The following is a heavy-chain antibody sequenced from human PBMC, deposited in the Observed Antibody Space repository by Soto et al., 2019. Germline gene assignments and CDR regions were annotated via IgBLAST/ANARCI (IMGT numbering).Heavy chain of an antibody. V-gene: IGHV1-69*13. CDR2: IIPIFGTA. J-gene: IGHJ4*02. D-gene: IGHD2-2*01. Sequence: ASVKVSCKASGGTFSSYAISWVRQAPGQGLEWMGGIIPIFGTANYAQKFQGRVTITADESTSTAYMELSSLRSEDTAVYYCATATYDYGDSWGQGTLVTVSS. CDR3: ATATYDYGDS. CDR1: GGTFSSYA.